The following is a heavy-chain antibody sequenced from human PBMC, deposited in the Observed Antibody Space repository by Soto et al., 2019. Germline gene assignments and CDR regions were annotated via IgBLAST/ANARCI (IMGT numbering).Heavy chain of an antibody. CDR1: GFTFSSYS. CDR3: ASPYCSSTSCPYYYYYGMDV. V-gene: IGHV3-21*01. CDR2: ISSSSSYI. D-gene: IGHD2-2*01. Sequence: GSLRLSCAASGFTFSSYSMNWVRQAPGKGLEWVSSISSSSSYIYYAASVKGRFTISRDNAKNSLYLQMNSLRAEDTAVYYCASPYCSSTSCPYYYYYGMDVWGQGTTVTVSS. J-gene: IGHJ6*02.